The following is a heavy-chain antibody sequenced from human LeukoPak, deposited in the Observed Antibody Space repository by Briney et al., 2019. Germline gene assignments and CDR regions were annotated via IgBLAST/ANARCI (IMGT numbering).Heavy chain of an antibody. D-gene: IGHD5-12*01. Sequence: GASVKVSCKASGGTFSSYAISWVRQAPGQGLEWMGRIIPILGIANYAQKFQGRVTITADKSTSTAYMELSSLRSEDTAVYYCARVGGYSGYDSYYGMDVWGQGTTVTVSS. V-gene: IGHV1-69*04. CDR2: IIPILGIA. CDR1: GGTFSSYA. J-gene: IGHJ6*02. CDR3: ARVGGYSGYDSYYGMDV.